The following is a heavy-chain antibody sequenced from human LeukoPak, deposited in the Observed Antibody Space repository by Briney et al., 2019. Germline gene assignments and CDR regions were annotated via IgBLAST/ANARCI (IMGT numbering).Heavy chain of an antibody. D-gene: IGHD3-22*01. Sequence: PSETLSLTCTVSGGSISSYYWSWIRQPPGKGLEWIGYIYYSGSTNYNPSLKSRVTISVDTSKNQFSLKLSSVTAADTAVYYCARVEQIYYDSSGYYYFAEYFQHWGQGTLVTVSS. V-gene: IGHV4-59*12. CDR3: ARVEQIYYDSSGYYYFAEYFQH. CDR1: GGSISSYY. CDR2: IYYSGST. J-gene: IGHJ1*01.